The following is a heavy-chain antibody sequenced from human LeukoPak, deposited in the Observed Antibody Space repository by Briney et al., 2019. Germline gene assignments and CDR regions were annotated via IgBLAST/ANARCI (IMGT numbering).Heavy chain of an antibody. V-gene: IGHV1-2*02. CDR2: INPNSGGT. CDR3: ALIGDHAWFDP. J-gene: IGHJ5*02. CDR1: GYTFTGYY. D-gene: IGHD3-10*01. Sequence: ASVKVSCKASGYTFTGYYIFWVRQAPGQGLEWMGWINPNSGGTNHAQEFQGRVTMTRDTSITTAYMELSTLRSDDTAVYYCALIGDHAWFDPWGQGTLVTVSS.